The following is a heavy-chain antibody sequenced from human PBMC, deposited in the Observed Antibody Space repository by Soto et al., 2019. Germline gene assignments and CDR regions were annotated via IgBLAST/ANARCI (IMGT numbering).Heavy chain of an antibody. CDR1: GFTFSSYG. D-gene: IGHD2-15*01. J-gene: IGHJ4*02. V-gene: IGHV3-30*03. CDR3: ARGLNPIVVVVAAYFDY. CDR2: ISYDGSNK. Sequence: GGSLRLSCAASGFTFSSYGMHWVRQAPGKGLEWVAVISYDGSNKYYADSVKGRFTISRDNSKNTLYLQMNSLRAEDTAVYYCARGLNPIVVVVAAYFDYWGQGTLVTVSS.